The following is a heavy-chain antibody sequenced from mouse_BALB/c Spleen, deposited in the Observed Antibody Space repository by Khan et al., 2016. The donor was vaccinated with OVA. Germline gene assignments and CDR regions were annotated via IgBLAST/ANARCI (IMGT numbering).Heavy chain of an antibody. V-gene: IGHV2-6-7*01. J-gene: IGHJ3*01. CDR3: ARELRLGGFAY. D-gene: IGHD1-2*01. CDR2: LWGDGST. CDR1: GFSLTDYG. Sequence: VRLQESGPGLVAPSQSLSITCTVSGFSLTDYGINWIRPPPGKGLEWLGMLWGDGSTDYNSALKSRLSISKDNSKSQVFLKMNSLQTDDTSRFYCARELRLGGFAYWGQGTLVTVSA.